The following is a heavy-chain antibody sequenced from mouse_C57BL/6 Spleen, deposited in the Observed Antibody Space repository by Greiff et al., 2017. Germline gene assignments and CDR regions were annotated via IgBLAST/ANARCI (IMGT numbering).Heavy chain of an antibody. CDR1: GFTFSDYG. J-gene: IGHJ4*01. V-gene: IGHV5-17*01. CDR3: AKTDGDYAMDY. D-gene: IGHD1-1*02. CDR2: ISSGSSTI. Sequence: EVHLVESGGGLVKPGGSLKLSCAASGFTFSDYGMHWVRQAPEKGLEWVAYISSGSSTIYYADTVKGRFTISKDNAKNTLFLQMTSLRSEDTAMYDCAKTDGDYAMDYWGQGTSVTVSS.